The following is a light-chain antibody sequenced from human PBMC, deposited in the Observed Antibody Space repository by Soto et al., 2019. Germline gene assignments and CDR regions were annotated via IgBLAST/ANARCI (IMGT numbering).Light chain of an antibody. J-gene: IGKJ4*01. CDR2: WAS. Sequence: DIVMTQSPDSLAVSLGERATINCKSSQSVLYSSNNKNYLAWYQQKPGQPPKLLIYWASTRESGVPDRFSGSGSGTDFTLTISSLRAEDVAVYYCQQYYSTPRALTFGGGTKVEIK. CDR3: QQYYSTPRALT. V-gene: IGKV4-1*01. CDR1: QSVLYSSNNKNY.